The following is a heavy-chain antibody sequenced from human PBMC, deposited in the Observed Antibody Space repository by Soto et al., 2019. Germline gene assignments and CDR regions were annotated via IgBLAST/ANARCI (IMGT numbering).Heavy chain of an antibody. CDR1: GFTFSSYW. V-gene: IGHV3-74*01. Sequence: PGGSLRLSCAASGFTFSSYWMHWVRQAPGKGLVWVSRINSDGSSTSYADSVKGRFTISRDSAKNTLYLQMNSLRAEDTAVYYCARVWDSSSPGKIVYWGQGTLVTVYS. CDR3: ARVWDSSSPGKIVY. J-gene: IGHJ4*02. CDR2: INSDGSST. D-gene: IGHD6-6*01.